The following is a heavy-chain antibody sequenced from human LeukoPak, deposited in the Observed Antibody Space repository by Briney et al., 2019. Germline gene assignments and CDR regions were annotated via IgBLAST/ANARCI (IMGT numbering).Heavy chain of an antibody. Sequence: GGSLRLSCAASGFTFSSYAMSWVRQAPGKGLEWVSAISGSGGSTYYADSVKGRFTISRDNSKNTLYLQMNSLRAEDTAVYYCAEDIVVVPAAFGDGNRDAFDIWGQGTMVTVSS. CDR2: ISGSGGST. J-gene: IGHJ3*02. V-gene: IGHV3-23*01. D-gene: IGHD2-2*01. CDR1: GFTFSSYA. CDR3: AEDIVVVPAAFGDGNRDAFDI.